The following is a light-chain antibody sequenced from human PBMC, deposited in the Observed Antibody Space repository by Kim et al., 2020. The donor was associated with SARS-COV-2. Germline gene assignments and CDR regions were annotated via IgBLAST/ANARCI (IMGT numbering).Light chain of an antibody. CDR1: QDIRND. Sequence: AYVGDRVTITCQASQDIRNDLGWYQQNPGRAPKRLIYGASSLQSGVPSRFSGSGSGTEFTLTISSLQPEDFATYFCLQHNTYPITFGQGTRLEIK. CDR2: GAS. CDR3: LQHNTYPIT. V-gene: IGKV1-17*01. J-gene: IGKJ5*01.